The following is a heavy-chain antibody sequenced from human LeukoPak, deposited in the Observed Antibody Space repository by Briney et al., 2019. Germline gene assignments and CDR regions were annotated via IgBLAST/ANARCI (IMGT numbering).Heavy chain of an antibody. J-gene: IGHJ2*01. CDR2: ITHSGST. CDR1: GGFFSGYY. V-gene: IGHV4-34*01. D-gene: IGHD2-2*02. CDR3: ARGLESCSSTSCYTYWYFDL. Sequence: PSETLSPNRAVYGGFFSGYYWSWIRQPRGKGLEWVGEITHSGSTNYDPSLKSRVPISVDTSKNQFSLKLSSVTAADTAVYYCARGLESCSSTSCYTYWYFDLWGRGTLVTVSS.